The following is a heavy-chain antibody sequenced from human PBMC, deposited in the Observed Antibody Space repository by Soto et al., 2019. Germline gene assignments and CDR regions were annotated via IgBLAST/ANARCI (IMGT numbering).Heavy chain of an antibody. V-gene: IGHV4-59*01. J-gene: IGHJ4*02. CDR1: GGSISVYY. CDR3: ARGVGSSPPRY. D-gene: IGHD1-26*01. CDR2: IYDSGSP. Sequence: PSETLSLTCTISGGSISVYYWNWIRQPPGQALEWIGYIYDSGSPYYNPSLRSRVIISADTSKNQISLKLTSATAADTAVYYCARGVGSSPPRYWGRGTLVTVSS.